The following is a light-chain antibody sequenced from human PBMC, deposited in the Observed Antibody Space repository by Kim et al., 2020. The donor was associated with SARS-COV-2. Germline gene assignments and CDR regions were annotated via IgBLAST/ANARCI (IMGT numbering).Light chain of an antibody. CDR1: QGIRTW. V-gene: IGKV1D-12*01. CDR2: DAS. Sequence: DIQMTQSPSSVSASVGDRVTITCRASQGIRTWLAWYQQKPGKAPQLLIYDASSLQSGVPSRFSGSGSGTDFTLTISNLQPEDFATYFCQQANSFPWTFGQGTKVDIK. CDR3: QQANSFPWT. J-gene: IGKJ1*01.